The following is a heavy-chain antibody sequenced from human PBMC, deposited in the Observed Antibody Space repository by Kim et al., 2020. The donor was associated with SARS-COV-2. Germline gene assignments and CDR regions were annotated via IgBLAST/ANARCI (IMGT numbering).Heavy chain of an antibody. CDR1: GFTFSSYW. CDR3: ASSNPYKTFAFDI. Sequence: GGSLRLSCAASGFTFSSYWMSWVRQAPGKGLEWVANIKQDGSEKYYVDSVKGRFTISRDNAKNSLYLQMNSLRAEDTAVYYCASSNPYKTFAFDIWGQGTMVTVSS. CDR2: IKQDGSEK. J-gene: IGHJ3*02. V-gene: IGHV3-7*01. D-gene: IGHD1-1*01.